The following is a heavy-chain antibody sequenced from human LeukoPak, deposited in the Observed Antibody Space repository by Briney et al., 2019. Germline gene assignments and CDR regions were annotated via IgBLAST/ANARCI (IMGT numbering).Heavy chain of an antibody. V-gene: IGHV3-30*04. CDR1: GFTFSSYA. CDR2: ISFDERNR. J-gene: IGHJ4*02. CDR3: ARPHSDYGGMDY. Sequence: GGSLRLSRAASGFTFSSYAMHWVRQAPGKGLEWVAVISFDERNRYYTDSVKGRFTISRDNSKNTMYLQMNSLRAEDTAVYYCARPHSDYGGMDYWGQGTLVTVSS. D-gene: IGHD4-17*01.